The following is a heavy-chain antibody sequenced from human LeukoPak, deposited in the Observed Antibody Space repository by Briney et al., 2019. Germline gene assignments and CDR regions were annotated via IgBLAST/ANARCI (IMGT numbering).Heavy chain of an antibody. CDR2: IYSSGST. J-gene: IGHJ4*02. V-gene: IGHV4-4*07. D-gene: IGHD3-3*01. CDR1: GGSISSYY. Sequence: SETLSLTCTVSGGSISSYYWSWIRQPAGKGLEWIGRIYSSGSTNYNPSLKSRVTMSVDTSKNQFSLKLSSVTAADTAVYYCAGIPIFGVVIGLYYFDYWGQGTLVTVSS. CDR3: AGIPIFGVVIGLYYFDY.